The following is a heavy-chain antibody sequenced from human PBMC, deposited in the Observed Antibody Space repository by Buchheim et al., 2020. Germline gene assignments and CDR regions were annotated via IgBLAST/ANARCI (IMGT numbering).Heavy chain of an antibody. J-gene: IGHJ6*02. D-gene: IGHD3-22*01. Sequence: EVQLVESGGGLVQPGRSLRLSCTASGFTFGDYAMSWVRQAPGKGLEWVGFTRSKAYGGTTEYAASVKGRFTISRDDSKSIAYLQMNSLKTEDTAVYYCTRDPTMTSRWYYYYYYGMDVWGQGTT. CDR2: TRSKAYGGTT. CDR1: GFTFGDYA. CDR3: TRDPTMTSRWYYYYYYGMDV. V-gene: IGHV3-49*04.